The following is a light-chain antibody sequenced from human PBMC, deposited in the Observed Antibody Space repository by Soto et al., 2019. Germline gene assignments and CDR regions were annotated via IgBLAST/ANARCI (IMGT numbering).Light chain of an antibody. CDR3: QQYNDYWT. CDR1: QSIENW. Sequence: DTQMTQSPSTVSASVGDRVIITCRASQSIENWLAWYQQKPGKAPKILIYQASTLESGVQSRFSGSGSGTEFTLTISNLQPDDFATYYCQQYNDYWTFGQGTKVELQ. J-gene: IGKJ1*01. V-gene: IGKV1-5*03. CDR2: QAS.